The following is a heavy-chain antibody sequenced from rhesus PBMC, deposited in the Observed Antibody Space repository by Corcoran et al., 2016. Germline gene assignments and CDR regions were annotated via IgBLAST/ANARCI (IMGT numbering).Heavy chain of an antibody. D-gene: IGHD5-12*01. CDR1: GGSISDSYY. Sequence: QVQLQESGPGLVKPSETLSLTCTVSGGSISDSYYWNWIRQPPGKGLEGMGRIYGSGGNPRTPPPLHARVTISTDPSKNLFSLKLGSVPAADTALYYCARHPPLSGWIPRFRGFDYWAQGVLATVSS. V-gene: IGHV4-147*01. CDR3: ARHPPLSGWIPRFRGFDY. J-gene: IGHJ4*01. CDR2: IYGSGGNP.